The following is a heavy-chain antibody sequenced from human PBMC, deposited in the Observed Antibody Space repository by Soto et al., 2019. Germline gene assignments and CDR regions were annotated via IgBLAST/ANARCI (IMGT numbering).Heavy chain of an antibody. D-gene: IGHD6-13*01. CDR2: ISAYNGNT. CDR1: GYTFTSYG. CDR3: AREGYSSSWYLGQNHLDY. V-gene: IGHV1-18*01. J-gene: IGHJ4*02. Sequence: GASVKVSCKASGYTFTSYGISWVRQAPGQGLEWVGWISAYNGNTNYAQKLQGRVTMTTDTSTSTAYMELRSLRSDDTAVYYCAREGYSSSWYLGQNHLDYWGQGTLVTVSS.